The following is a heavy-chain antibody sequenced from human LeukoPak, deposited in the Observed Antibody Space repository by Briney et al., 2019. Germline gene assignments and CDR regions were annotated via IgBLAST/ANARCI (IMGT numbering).Heavy chain of an antibody. V-gene: IGHV3-48*01. CDR3: ARESTMVREFPFYGMDV. Sequence: GGSLRLSCAASEFTFSSYNLNWVRQAPGKGLEWVSSISSSSSIVYYADSVKGRFTISRDNAKNSLYLQMNSLRAGDTAVYYCARESTMVREFPFYGMDVWGQGTTVTVSS. D-gene: IGHD3-10*01. CDR1: EFTFSSYN. CDR2: ISSSSSIV. J-gene: IGHJ6*02.